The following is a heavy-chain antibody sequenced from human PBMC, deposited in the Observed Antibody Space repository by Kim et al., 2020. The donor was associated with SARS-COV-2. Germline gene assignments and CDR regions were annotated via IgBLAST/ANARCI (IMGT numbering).Heavy chain of an antibody. CDR1: GFTFSSYS. CDR2: ISSSSSYI. CDR3: ARVTEDIVVGDYFDY. D-gene: IGHD2-15*01. J-gene: IGHJ4*02. V-gene: IGHV3-21*01. Sequence: GGSLRLSCAASGFTFSSYSMNWVRQAPGKGLEWVSSISSSSSYIYYADSVKGRFTISRDNAKNSLYLQMNSLRAEDTAVYYCARVTEDIVVGDYFDYWGQGTLVTVSS.